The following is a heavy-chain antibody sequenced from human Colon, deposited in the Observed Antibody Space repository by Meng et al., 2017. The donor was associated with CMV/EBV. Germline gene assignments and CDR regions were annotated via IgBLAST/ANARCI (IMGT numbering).Heavy chain of an antibody. CDR3: IRGGGIGVADY. D-gene: IGHD6-19*01. CDR2: IHSSGTT. J-gene: IGHJ4*02. Sequence: GSLRLSCIISGASISSTDYWGWIRQPPGKGLEWIVNIHSSGTTYYNPSLKSRVTISVDTSKNQVSLKVNSVTAADTAMYYCIRGGGIGVADYWGQGTLVTVSS. V-gene: IGHV4-39*07. CDR1: GASISSTDY.